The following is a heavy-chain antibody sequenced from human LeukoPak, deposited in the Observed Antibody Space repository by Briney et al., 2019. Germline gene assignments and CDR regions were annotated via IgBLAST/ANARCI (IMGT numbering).Heavy chain of an antibody. D-gene: IGHD2-15*01. J-gene: IGHJ4*02. Sequence: PSETLSLTCAVYGGSFSGYYWSWIRQTPGKGLEWIGEINHSGSTNYNPSLKSRVTISVDTSKNQFSLKLSSVAAADTAVYYCARGLSAIVYWGQGTLVTVSS. V-gene: IGHV4-34*01. CDR2: INHSGST. CDR1: GGSFSGYY. CDR3: ARGLSAIVY.